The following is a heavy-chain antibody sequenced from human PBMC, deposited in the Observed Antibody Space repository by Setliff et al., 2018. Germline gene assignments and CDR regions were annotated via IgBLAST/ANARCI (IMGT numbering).Heavy chain of an antibody. CDR2: ISSSSSII. CDR1: GFSFSSYS. Sequence: TGGSLRLSCAASGFSFSSYSMNWVRQAPGKGLEWISYISSSSSIIYYADSVKGRFTISRDNAKNSLYLQMNSLRGEDTAVYYCAKVGIFGGGYFDFWGQGTLVTVSS. J-gene: IGHJ4*02. CDR3: AKVGIFGGGYFDF. D-gene: IGHD3-3*01. V-gene: IGHV3-48*01.